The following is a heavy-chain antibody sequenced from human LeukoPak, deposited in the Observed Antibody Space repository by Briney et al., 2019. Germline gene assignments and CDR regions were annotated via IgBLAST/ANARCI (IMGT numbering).Heavy chain of an antibody. J-gene: IGHJ4*02. CDR2: INHSGRT. CDR3: ARVVFHYYGSGSYRGRYFDY. V-gene: IGHV4-34*01. CDR1: GGSFSGYY. Sequence: SETLSLTCAVYGGSFSGYYWSWIRQPPGKGLEWIGEINHSGRTNDNPSLKSRVTISVDTSKNQLSLKLSSVTAADTAVYYCARVVFHYYGSGSYRGRYFDYWGQGTLVTVSS. D-gene: IGHD3-10*01.